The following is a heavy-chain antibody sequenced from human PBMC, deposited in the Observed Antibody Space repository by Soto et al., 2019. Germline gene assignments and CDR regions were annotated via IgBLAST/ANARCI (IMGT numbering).Heavy chain of an antibody. Sequence: QVQLVQSGAEVKKPGSSVKVSCKASGGTFSSYAISWVRQAPGQGLEWMGGIIPIFGTANYAQKFQRRVTITADESTSTAYMELSSLRSEDTAVYYCASKTYYGSGSYYTKAPYYYYGMDVWGQGTTVTVSS. CDR2: IIPIFGTA. CDR3: ASKTYYGSGSYYTKAPYYYYGMDV. J-gene: IGHJ6*02. CDR1: GGTFSSYA. V-gene: IGHV1-69*12. D-gene: IGHD3-10*01.